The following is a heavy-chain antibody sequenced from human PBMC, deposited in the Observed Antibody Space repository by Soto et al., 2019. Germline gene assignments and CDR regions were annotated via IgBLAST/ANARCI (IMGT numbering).Heavy chain of an antibody. D-gene: IGHD3-22*01. CDR2: IYHSGST. V-gene: IGHV4-30-2*01. J-gene: IGHJ1*01. CDR3: ATGENYYDSSGYYYPAEYFQH. Sequence: SETLYLTCAVSGGSISSGGYSWSWIRQPPGKCLEWIGYIYHSGSTYYNPSLKSRVTISVDRSKNQFSLKLSSVTAADTAVYYCATGENYYDSSGYYYPAEYFQHWGQGTLVTVYS. CDR1: GGSISSGGYS.